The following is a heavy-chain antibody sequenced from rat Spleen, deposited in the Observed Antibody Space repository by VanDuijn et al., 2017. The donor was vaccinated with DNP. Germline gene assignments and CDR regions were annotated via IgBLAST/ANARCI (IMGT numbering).Heavy chain of an antibody. V-gene: IGHV5-22*01. CDR2: IGSAAYAT. J-gene: IGHJ2*01. CDR3: ARWNSGHFDY. Sequence: EVLLVESGGGLVQPGRSLRVSCAASGFTFSAYYLAWVRQAPAKGLEWVAYIGSAAYATYYGDSVKGRFTISRDNAKNTLYLQMSSLRSEDMATYYCARWNSGHFDYWGQGVMVPVSS. D-gene: IGHD4-3*01. CDR1: GFTFSAYY.